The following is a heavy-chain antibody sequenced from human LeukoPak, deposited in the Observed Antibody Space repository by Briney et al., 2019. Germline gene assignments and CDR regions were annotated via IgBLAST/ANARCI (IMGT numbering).Heavy chain of an antibody. J-gene: IGHJ4*02. Sequence: KATETLSLTCTVSGGSISSYYWSWIRQPPGKGLEWIGYIYYSGSTNYNPSLKSRVTISVDTSKNQFSLKLSSVTAADTAVYYCARVSGSYDRYYFDYWGQGTLVTVSS. D-gene: IGHD1-26*01. CDR3: ARVSGSYDRYYFDY. CDR2: IYYSGST. CDR1: GGSISSYY. V-gene: IGHV4-59*01.